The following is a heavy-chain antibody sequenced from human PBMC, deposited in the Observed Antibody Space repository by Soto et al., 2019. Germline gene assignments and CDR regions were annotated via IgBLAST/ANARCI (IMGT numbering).Heavy chain of an antibody. CDR2: IYWDDDK. V-gene: IGHV2-5*02. D-gene: IGHD6-6*01. CDR3: ALTLYSSSSDWYFDL. CDR1: GFSLSTSGVG. Sequence: QITLKESGPTLVKPTQTLTLTCTFSGFSLSTSGVGVGWIRQPPGKALEWLALIYWDDDKRYSPSLKSRLTIAKDTSKNQVVLTMTNMDPVDTATYYCALTLYSSSSDWYFDLWGRGTLVTVSS. J-gene: IGHJ2*01.